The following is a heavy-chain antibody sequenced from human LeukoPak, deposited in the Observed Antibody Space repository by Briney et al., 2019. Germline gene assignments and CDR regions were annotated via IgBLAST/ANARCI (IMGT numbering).Heavy chain of an antibody. CDR2: INAGNGNT. D-gene: IGHD5-12*01. CDR1: GYSFTSYA. J-gene: IGHJ4*02. Sequence: ASVKVSCKASGYSFTSYAMHWVRQAPGQRLEWMGWINAGNGNTKYSQKFHGRVTITRDTSASTAYMELSSLRSEDTAVYYCARGEGGYEPLDYWGQGTLVTVSS. CDR3: ARGEGGYEPLDY. V-gene: IGHV1-3*01.